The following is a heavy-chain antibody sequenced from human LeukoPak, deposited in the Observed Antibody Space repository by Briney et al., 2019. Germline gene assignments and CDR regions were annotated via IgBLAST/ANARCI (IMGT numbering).Heavy chain of an antibody. CDR2: IYTSGST. Sequence: SETLSLTCTVSGGSISSYYWSWIRQPAGKGLEWIGRIYTSGSTNYNPSLKSRVTISVDTSKNQFSLKLSSVTAADTAVYYCASGMVWFGESPFDYWGQGTLVTVSS. D-gene: IGHD3-10*01. V-gene: IGHV4-4*07. CDR1: GGSISSYY. CDR3: ASGMVWFGESPFDY. J-gene: IGHJ4*02.